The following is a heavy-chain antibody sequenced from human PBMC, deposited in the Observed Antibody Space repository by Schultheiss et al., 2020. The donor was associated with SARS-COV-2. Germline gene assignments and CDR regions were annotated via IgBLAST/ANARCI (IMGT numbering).Heavy chain of an antibody. J-gene: IGHJ4*02. CDR2: IYYSGST. V-gene: IGHV4-39*07. CDR1: GGSISSSSYY. Sequence: SETLSLTCTVSGGSISSSSYYWGWIRQPPGKGLEWIGSIYYSGSTYYNPSLKSRVTISVDTSKNQFSLKLSSVTAADTAVYYCASGWSGYRWLVYWGQGTLVTVSS. CDR3: ASGWSGYRWLVY. D-gene: IGHD3-3*01.